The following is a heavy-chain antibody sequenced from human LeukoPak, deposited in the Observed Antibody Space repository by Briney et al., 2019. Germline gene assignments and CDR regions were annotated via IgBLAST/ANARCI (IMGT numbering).Heavy chain of an antibody. Sequence: AALRLSCAASGFTFSSYSMNWVRQAPGKGLEWVSSISSSSSYIYYADSVKGRFTISRDNAKNSLYLQMNSLRAEDTTVYYCARGYCSGGSCYLKDYYYGMDVWGQGTTVTVSS. V-gene: IGHV3-21*01. CDR2: ISSSSSYI. CDR3: ARGYCSGGSCYLKDYYYGMDV. J-gene: IGHJ6*02. CDR1: GFTFSSYS. D-gene: IGHD2-15*01.